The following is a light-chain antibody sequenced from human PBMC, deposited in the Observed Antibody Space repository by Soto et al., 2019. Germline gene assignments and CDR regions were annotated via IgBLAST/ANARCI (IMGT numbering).Light chain of an antibody. CDR1: SSDVGGYND. J-gene: IGLJ3*02. CDR2: DVS. Sequence: QSALTQPRSVSGSPGQRVTISCTGTSSDVGGYNDVSWYQQHPGKAPKLMIYDVSKRPSGVPDRFSGSKSGTSASLAISGLQSEDEADYYCAAWDGSLSGWVFGGGTKVTVL. V-gene: IGLV2-11*01. CDR3: AAWDGSLSGWV.